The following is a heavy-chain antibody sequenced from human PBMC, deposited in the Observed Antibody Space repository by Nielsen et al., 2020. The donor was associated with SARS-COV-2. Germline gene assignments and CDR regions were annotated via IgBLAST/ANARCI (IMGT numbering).Heavy chain of an antibody. CDR3: ARRLDY. Sequence: GESLKISCAASGFTFDDYAMNWVRQAPGKGLEWVSSITSSGYYANYADSMNGRFTISRDNAKNSPYLQIYNVRTEDTAVYYCARRLDYWGQGTLVTVSS. CDR1: GFTFDDYA. V-gene: IGHV3-21*01. J-gene: IGHJ4*02. CDR2: ITSSGYYA.